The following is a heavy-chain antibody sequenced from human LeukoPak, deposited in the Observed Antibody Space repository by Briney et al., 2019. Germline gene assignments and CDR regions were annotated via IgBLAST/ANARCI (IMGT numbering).Heavy chain of an antibody. J-gene: IGHJ4*02. D-gene: IGHD6-6*01. CDR2: IYYGGST. V-gene: IGHV4-59*12. CDR1: GGSISTFY. CDR3: ASSVGRAARFY. Sequence: SETLSLTCTVSGGSISTFYWSWIRQPPGKGLEWIGYIYYGGSTNYNPSLKSRVTISVDTSKNQFSLKLSSVTAADTAVYYCASSVGRAARFYWGQGTLVTVSS.